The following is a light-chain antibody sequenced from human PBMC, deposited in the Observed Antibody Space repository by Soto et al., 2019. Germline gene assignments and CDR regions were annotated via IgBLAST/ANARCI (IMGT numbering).Light chain of an antibody. CDR3: AAWDDDLHVWL. CDR1: DSNIGSTA. V-gene: IGLV1-44*01. Sequence: QSVLTQPPSVSATPGQGVILSCSGGDSNIGSTAVNWYQQLPGTAPRLLIYSSNQRPSGVPDRISGSKSGTSASLAISGLQSEDEAEYYCAAWDDDLHVWLFGGGTQLTVL. CDR2: SSN. J-gene: IGLJ7*01.